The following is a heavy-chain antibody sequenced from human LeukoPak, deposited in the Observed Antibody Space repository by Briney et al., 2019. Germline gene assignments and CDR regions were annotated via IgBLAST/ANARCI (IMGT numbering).Heavy chain of an antibody. CDR2: INPNSGGT. CDR1: GYTFTGYY. V-gene: IGHV1-2*06. J-gene: IGHJ5*02. D-gene: IGHD3-10*01. Sequence: GASVKVSCKASGYTFTGYYIHWVRQAPGQGLEWMGRINPNSGGTKYAQKFQGRVTMTRDTSISTAYMELSRLRSDDTAVYYCAGDQNYYSSGSYDWFDPWGQGTLVTVSS. CDR3: AGDQNYYSSGSYDWFDP.